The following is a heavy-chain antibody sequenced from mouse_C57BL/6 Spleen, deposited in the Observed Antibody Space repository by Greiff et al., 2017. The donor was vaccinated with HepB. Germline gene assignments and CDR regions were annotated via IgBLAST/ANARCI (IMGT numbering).Heavy chain of an antibody. D-gene: IGHD1-1*01. V-gene: IGHV1-50*01. J-gene: IGHJ4*01. Sequence: QVQLQQPGAELVKPGASVKLSCKASGYTFTSYWMQWVKQRPGQGLEWIGEIDPSDSYTNSNQKFKGKATLPVDTSSSTAYMQLSSLTSECSAVYYCARNYGSSLYAMDYWGQRTSVTVSS. CDR2: IDPSDSYT. CDR1: GYTFTSYW. CDR3: ARNYGSSLYAMDY.